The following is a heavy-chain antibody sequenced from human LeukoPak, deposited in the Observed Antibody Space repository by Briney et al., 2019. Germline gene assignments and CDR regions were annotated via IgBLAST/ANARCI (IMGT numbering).Heavy chain of an antibody. CDR1: GFTFSNYG. D-gene: IGHD4-17*01. V-gene: IGHV3-23*01. Sequence: GGSLRLSCAASGFTFSNYGMTWVRQAPGKGLEWLSSISSSGNTTYYADSVKGRFAISRDTSKSTVYLQMNSLRAEDTALYYCAKPYVDAALTYFDYWGQGTLVTVSS. CDR3: AKPYVDAALTYFDY. CDR2: ISSSGNTT. J-gene: IGHJ4*02.